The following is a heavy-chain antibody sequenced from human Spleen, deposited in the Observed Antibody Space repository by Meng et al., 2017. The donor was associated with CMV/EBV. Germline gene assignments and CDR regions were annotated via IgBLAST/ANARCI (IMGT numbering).Heavy chain of an antibody. CDR2: IKSKFVGGTI. J-gene: IGHJ4*02. V-gene: IGHV3-15*01. Sequence: GESLKISCEASGFTFSNAWMNWVRQAPGKGLEWVGRIKSKFVGGTIDYAVPVKGRFIISRGDSKNTAYLQMNSLKTEDTAVYYCATGGLGLDYWGQGTLVTVSS. CDR3: ATGGLGLDY. D-gene: IGHD5-12*01. CDR1: GFTFSNAW.